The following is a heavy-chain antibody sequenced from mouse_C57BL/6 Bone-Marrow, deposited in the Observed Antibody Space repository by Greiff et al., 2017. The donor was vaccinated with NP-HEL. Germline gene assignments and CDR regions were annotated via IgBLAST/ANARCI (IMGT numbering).Heavy chain of an antibody. V-gene: IGHV5-6*01. CDR3: ARHDGSSYSAAY. CDR2: ISSGGSYT. Sequence: EVHLVESGGDLVKPGGSLKLSCAASGFTFSSYGMSWVRQTPDKRLEWVATISSGGSYTYYPDSVKGRFTISRDNAKNTLYLQMSSLKSEDTAMYYCARHDGSSYSAAYWGQGTLVTVSA. J-gene: IGHJ3*01. CDR1: GFTFSSYG. D-gene: IGHD1-1*01.